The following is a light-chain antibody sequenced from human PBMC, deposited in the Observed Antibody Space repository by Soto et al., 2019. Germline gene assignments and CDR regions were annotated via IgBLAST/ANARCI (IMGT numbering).Light chain of an antibody. CDR2: DAS. CDR3: QQFAISTT. CDR1: HNIERW. Sequence: IQMTQSPSTLSASVGDRVTITCRASHNIERWMAWYQQKPGKAPSLLIFDASALHSGVPSRFSGSGSGTDFTLTISSLQPDDFATYYCQQFAISTTFGQGTKVDIK. V-gene: IGKV1-5*01. J-gene: IGKJ1*01.